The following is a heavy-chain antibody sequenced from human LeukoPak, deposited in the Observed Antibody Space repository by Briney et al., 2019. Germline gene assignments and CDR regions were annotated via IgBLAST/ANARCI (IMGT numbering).Heavy chain of an antibody. D-gene: IGHD2-2*01. CDR2: VSADNGET. CDR1: GYSFNTYG. Sequence: ASVKVSCKASGYSFNTYGISWVRQAPGQGLEWMGWVSADNGETNYAQKFQGRVTMTTDTSTSTAYMELRSLRSDDTAVYYCARDYQLLLLWDCFDPWGQGTLVSVSS. J-gene: IGHJ5*02. CDR3: ARDYQLLLLWDCFDP. V-gene: IGHV1-18*01.